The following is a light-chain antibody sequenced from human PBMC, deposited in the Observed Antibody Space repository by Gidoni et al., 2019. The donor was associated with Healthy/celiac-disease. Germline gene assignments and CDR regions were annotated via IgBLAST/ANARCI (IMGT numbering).Light chain of an antibody. CDR2: AAS. Sequence: DIQMTQSPSSLSASVGDRVTITCRASQSISSDLNWYQQKPGKAPKLLIYAASSLQSGVPSRFSGSGAWTDFTLTISSLQPEDFATYYCQQSYSTTRRVFTFGPGTKVDIK. CDR1: QSISSD. CDR3: QQSYSTTRRVFT. V-gene: IGKV1-39*01. J-gene: IGKJ3*01.